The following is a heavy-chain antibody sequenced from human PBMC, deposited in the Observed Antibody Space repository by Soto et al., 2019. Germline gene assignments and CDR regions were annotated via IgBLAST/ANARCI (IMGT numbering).Heavy chain of an antibody. CDR2: LYYSEAT. V-gene: IGHV4-39*01. Sequence: PSETLSLTCTVSGDSVSSSSYYWCWIRQPPGKGLDGIGSLYYSEATYYNPSLKSRVTISVDTSKNQFSLKLNSVTAADTAVYYCASGLGWFDPWGQGTLVTVSS. J-gene: IGHJ5*02. CDR3: ASGLGWFDP. CDR1: GDSVSSSSYY.